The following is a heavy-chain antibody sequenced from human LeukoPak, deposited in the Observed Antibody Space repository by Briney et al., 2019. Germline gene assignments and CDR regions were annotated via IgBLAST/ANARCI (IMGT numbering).Heavy chain of an antibody. V-gene: IGHV3-30-3*01. Sequence: GGSLRLSCAASGFTFSSYAMHWVRQAPGKGLEWVAVISYDGSNKYYADSVKGRFTISRDNSKNTLYLQMNSLRAEDTAVYYCARDRSDTYYDFWSGYYYYYGMDVWGQGTTVTVSS. CDR2: ISYDGSNK. J-gene: IGHJ6*02. D-gene: IGHD3-3*01. CDR1: GFTFSSYA. CDR3: ARDRSDTYYDFWSGYYYYYGMDV.